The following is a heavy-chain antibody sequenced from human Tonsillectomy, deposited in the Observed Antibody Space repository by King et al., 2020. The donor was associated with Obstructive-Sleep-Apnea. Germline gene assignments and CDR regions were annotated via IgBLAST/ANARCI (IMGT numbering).Heavy chain of an antibody. Sequence: VQSGVSLRLSCAASGFTFSNYWMNWVRQAPGKGLVWVANINQDGSEKNYVDSVKGRFTISRDNAKNSLYLQMSSLRPEDTAVYYCGRGKYSSGFGGQGTLVTVSP. J-gene: IGHJ4*02. CDR2: INQDGSEK. V-gene: IGHV3-7*01. CDR1: GFTFSNYW. D-gene: IGHD6-25*01. CDR3: GRGKYSSGF.